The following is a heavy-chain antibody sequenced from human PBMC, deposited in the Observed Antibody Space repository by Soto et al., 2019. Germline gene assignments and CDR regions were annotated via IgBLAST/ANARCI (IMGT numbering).Heavy chain of an antibody. D-gene: IGHD6-6*01. J-gene: IGHJ4*02. Sequence: QVQLVESGGGVVQPGRSLRLSCAASGFTFSSYVMHWVRQAPGKGLEWVAVIWYDGNDKYYADFVKGRFTISRDNAKNTVSLQMNSLRAEDTAVYYCARDRHSSSSGYFEYWGQGTLVTVSS. V-gene: IGHV3-33*01. CDR2: IWYDGNDK. CDR1: GFTFSSYV. CDR3: ARDRHSSSSGYFEY.